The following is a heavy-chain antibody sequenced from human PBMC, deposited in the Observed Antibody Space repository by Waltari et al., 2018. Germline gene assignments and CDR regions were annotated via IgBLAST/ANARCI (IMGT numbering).Heavy chain of an antibody. J-gene: IGHJ4*02. CDR3: ASTGGCSGGSCYPYYFDY. V-gene: IGHV1-69*12. D-gene: IGHD2-15*01. CDR1: GGPFSSYA. Sequence: QVQLVQSGAEVKKPGSSLKVSCKASGGPFSSYAISWVRQAPGQGLEWMGGIIPIFGTANYAQKFQGRVTITADESTSTAYMELSSLRSEDTAVYYCASTGGCSGGSCYPYYFDYWGQGTLVTVSS. CDR2: IIPIFGTA.